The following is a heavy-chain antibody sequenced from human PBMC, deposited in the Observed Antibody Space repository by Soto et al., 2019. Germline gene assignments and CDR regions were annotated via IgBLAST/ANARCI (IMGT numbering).Heavy chain of an antibody. CDR3: ALYSSSPY. Sequence: WGSLRLSCAASGFTFISYAMIWVRQAPVKGLEWVSAISGSGGSTYYADSVKGRFTISRDNSKNTLYLQMNSLRAEDTAVYYCALYSSSPYWGQGTLVTVSS. J-gene: IGHJ4*02. D-gene: IGHD6-6*01. CDR2: ISGSGGST. V-gene: IGHV3-23*01. CDR1: GFTFISYA.